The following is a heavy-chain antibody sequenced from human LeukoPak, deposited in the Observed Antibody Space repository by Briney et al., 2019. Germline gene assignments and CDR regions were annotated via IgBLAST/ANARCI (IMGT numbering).Heavy chain of an antibody. CDR3: ARDLVRGSYKKKDAFDI. CDR2: IYTSGST. Sequence: SETLSLTCTVSGGSISSYYWSWIRQPAGKGLELIGRIYTSGSTNYNPSLKSRVTMSVDTSKNQFSLKLSSVTAADTAVYYCARDLVRGSYKKKDAFDIWGQGTMVTVSS. CDR1: GGSISSYY. D-gene: IGHD1-26*01. V-gene: IGHV4-4*07. J-gene: IGHJ3*02.